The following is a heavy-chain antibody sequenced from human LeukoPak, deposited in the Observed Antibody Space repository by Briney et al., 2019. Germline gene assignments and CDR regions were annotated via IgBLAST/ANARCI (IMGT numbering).Heavy chain of an antibody. CDR3: ARDLGDGYNTHLDY. D-gene: IGHD5-24*01. CDR2: ISSNGCST. Sequence: PGGSLRLSCAASGFTFSSYAMHWVRQAAGKGLEYVSAISSNGCSTYYANSVKGRFTISRDNSKNTLYPQMGSLRAQDMAVYYCARDLGDGYNTHLDYWGQGTLVTVSS. V-gene: IGHV3-64*01. J-gene: IGHJ4*02. CDR1: GFTFSSYA.